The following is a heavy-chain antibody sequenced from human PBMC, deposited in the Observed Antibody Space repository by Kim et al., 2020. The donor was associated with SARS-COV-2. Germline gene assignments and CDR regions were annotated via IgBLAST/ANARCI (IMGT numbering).Heavy chain of an antibody. CDR1: GGSISSYY. V-gene: IGHV4-59*08. CDR3: ARHLRSGWQDGFDP. D-gene: IGHD6-19*01. CDR2: IYYSGST. J-gene: IGHJ5*02. Sequence: SETLSLTCTVSGGSISSYYWNWIRQPPGKGLEWIGYIYYSGSTSYNPSLKSRVTTSVDTSKNQFSLKLSSVTAADTAVYYCARHLRSGWQDGFDPWGQGTLVTVSS.